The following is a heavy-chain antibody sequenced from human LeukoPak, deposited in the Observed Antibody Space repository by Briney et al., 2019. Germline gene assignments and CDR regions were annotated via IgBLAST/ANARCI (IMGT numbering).Heavy chain of an antibody. J-gene: IGHJ4*02. D-gene: IGHD3-16*01. Sequence: GGSLRLSCAVSGLTFIDAYMTWVRQAPGRALEWVGLIKSTPDGGTTHYAAPVRGRFTVSRDDSKNTLFLQMNSLKTEDTAVYYCTTSSWGNPVCWGQGTLVTVSS. CDR1: GLTFIDAY. V-gene: IGHV3-15*01. CDR2: IKSTPDGGTT. CDR3: TTSSWGNPVC.